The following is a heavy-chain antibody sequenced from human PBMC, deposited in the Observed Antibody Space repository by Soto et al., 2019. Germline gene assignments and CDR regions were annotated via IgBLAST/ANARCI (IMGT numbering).Heavy chain of an antibody. V-gene: IGHV4-39*01. D-gene: IGHD2-2*03. CDR3: ARLNGYCISTNCHGYYGMDV. Sequence: QLQVQESGPGLVKPSETLSLTCTVSGGSVSSSSYSWGWIRQSPGKGLEWIGTIYSSENTYYNPSLLSRVIISVDTSKNEFSLRLGSVTAADTAVYYCARLNGYCISTNCHGYYGMDVWGQGTTVTVSS. J-gene: IGHJ6*02. CDR1: GGSVSSSSYS. CDR2: IYSSENT.